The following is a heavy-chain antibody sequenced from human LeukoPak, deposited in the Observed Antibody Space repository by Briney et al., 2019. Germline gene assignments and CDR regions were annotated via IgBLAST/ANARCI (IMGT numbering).Heavy chain of an antibody. CDR3: ARVIERLYYFDY. CDR2: ISSGSSYT. D-gene: IGHD2-21*01. V-gene: IGHV3-11*05. J-gene: IGHJ4*02. CDR1: GFTFSDYY. Sequence: GGSLRLSCAASGFTFSDYYMTWIRQAPGKGLERVSYISSGSSYTNFADSVKGRFTISRDNAKNSLYLQMNSLRAEDTAVYYCARVIERLYYFDYWGQGTLVTVSS.